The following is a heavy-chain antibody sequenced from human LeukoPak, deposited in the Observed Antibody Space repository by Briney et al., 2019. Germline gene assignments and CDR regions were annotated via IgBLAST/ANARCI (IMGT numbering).Heavy chain of an antibody. Sequence: SETLSLTCTVSGGSISSYYWSWIRQPPGKGLEWIGYIYYSGSTNYNPSLKSRVTISVDTSKNQFSLKLSSVTAADTAVYYCAREGLRGETSTSFDYWGQGTLVTVSS. V-gene: IGHV4-59*01. J-gene: IGHJ4*02. D-gene: IGHD3-16*01. CDR3: AREGLRGETSTSFDY. CDR2: IYYSGST. CDR1: GGSISSYY.